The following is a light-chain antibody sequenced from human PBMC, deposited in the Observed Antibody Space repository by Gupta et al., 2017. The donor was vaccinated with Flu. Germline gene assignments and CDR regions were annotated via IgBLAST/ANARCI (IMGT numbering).Light chain of an antibody. J-gene: IGKJ4*01. V-gene: IGKV3-11*01. CDR1: QSVSSY. CDR2: DAS. CDR3: QQRSNWPPLT. Sequence: EIVLTQSPPTLSLSPGERATLSCRASQSVSSYLAWYQQKPGQAPRLRIYDASNRATGIPARFSGSGSGTDFTLTISSLEPEDLAVYYCQQRSNWPPLTFGGGTKVEIK.